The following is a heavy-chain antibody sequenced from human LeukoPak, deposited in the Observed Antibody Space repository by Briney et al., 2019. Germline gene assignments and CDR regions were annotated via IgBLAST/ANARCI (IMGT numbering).Heavy chain of an antibody. CDR1: GGSISSSSYY. V-gene: IGHV4-39*01. Sequence: SETLSLTCTVSGGSISSSSYYWGWLGQPPGKGLEWIGSIYYSGSTYYNPSLKSRVTISVDTSKNQFSLKLSSVTAADTAVYYCARHVYGSGSYADYWGQGTLVTVSS. J-gene: IGHJ4*02. CDR3: ARHVYGSGSYADY. D-gene: IGHD3-10*01. CDR2: IYYSGST.